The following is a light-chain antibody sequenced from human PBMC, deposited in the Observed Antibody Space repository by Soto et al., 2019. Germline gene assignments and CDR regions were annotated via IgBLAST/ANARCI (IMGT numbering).Light chain of an antibody. V-gene: IGKV3-20*01. J-gene: IGKJ2*01. Sequence: EVVLTQSPGTLSLSPGERATFSCRASQSVSNNYFAWYQQKPGQAPRLLIFGSSDRATGIPDRFSGSGSGTDFTLTISRLEPEDFAVYYCQQDVSAPPYTFGQGTKLEIK. CDR3: QQDVSAPPYT. CDR1: QSVSNNY. CDR2: GSS.